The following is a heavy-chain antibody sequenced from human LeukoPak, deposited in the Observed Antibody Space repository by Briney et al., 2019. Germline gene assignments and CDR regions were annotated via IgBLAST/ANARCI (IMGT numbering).Heavy chain of an antibody. CDR1: GFTFSTYG. CDR3: AKVRYSSGWEPSYMDV. CDR2: IRYDGSRE. J-gene: IGHJ6*03. D-gene: IGHD6-19*01. Sequence: GGSLRLSCAAPGFTFSTYGMHWVRQTPGKGLEWVAFIRYDGSREYYADSVNGRFTISRDNSKNTLYLQMNSLRGEDTAVYYCAKVRYSSGWEPSYMDVWGKGTTVTISS. V-gene: IGHV3-30*02.